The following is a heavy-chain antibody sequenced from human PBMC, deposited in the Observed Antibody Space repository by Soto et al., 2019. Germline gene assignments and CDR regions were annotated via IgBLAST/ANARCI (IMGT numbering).Heavy chain of an antibody. CDR2: INPNSGGT. Sequence: GASVKVSCKASGYTFTGYYMHWVRQAPGQGLEWMGWINPNSGGTNYAQKFQGWVTMTRDTSISTAYMELSRLRSDDTAVYYCARDIFCSSTSCYDSRESYYGMDVWGQGTTVTVSS. CDR1: GYTFTGYY. J-gene: IGHJ6*02. CDR3: ARDIFCSSTSCYDSRESYYGMDV. D-gene: IGHD2-2*01. V-gene: IGHV1-2*04.